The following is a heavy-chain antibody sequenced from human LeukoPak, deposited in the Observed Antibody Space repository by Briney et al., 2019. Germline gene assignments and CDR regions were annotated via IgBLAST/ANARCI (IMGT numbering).Heavy chain of an antibody. D-gene: IGHD5-24*01. Sequence: GGSLSLSCAASGFTFGSYAMGWVRQAPGKGLEWVSSISGSGSNTYYADSVKGRFTISRDNSKNTLYLQMNSLRAEDTAVYHCAKAILGYNKPLQHWGQGTLVTVSS. J-gene: IGHJ1*01. CDR2: ISGSGSNT. CDR3: AKAILGYNKPLQH. V-gene: IGHV3-23*01. CDR1: GFTFGSYA.